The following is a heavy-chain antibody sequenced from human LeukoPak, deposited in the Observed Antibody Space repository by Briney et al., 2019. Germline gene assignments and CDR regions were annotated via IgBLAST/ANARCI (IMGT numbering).Heavy chain of an antibody. Sequence: GESLRLSCAASGFTFSSYAMSWVRRAPGKGLEWVSAISGGGSTYYADSVKGRFTISRDNSKNTLYLQMNSLRAEDTAVYYCAKDDADGSFDYWGQGTLVTVSS. J-gene: IGHJ4*02. CDR2: ISGGGST. CDR1: GFTFSSYA. D-gene: IGHD5-24*01. V-gene: IGHV3-23*01. CDR3: AKDDADGSFDY.